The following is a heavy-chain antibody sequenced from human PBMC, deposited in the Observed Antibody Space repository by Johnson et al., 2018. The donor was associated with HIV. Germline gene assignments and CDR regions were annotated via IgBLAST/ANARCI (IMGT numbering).Heavy chain of an antibody. V-gene: IGHV3-66*01. J-gene: IGHJ3*02. CDR3: AKDAYDYGDYGAFDI. CDR2: IYSGGST. D-gene: IGHD4-17*01. Sequence: EQLVESGGGLVQPGGSLRLSCAASGFTVSSNYMSWVRQAPGKGLEWVSVIYSGGSTYYADSVKGRFTISRDNSKNTLYLQMNSLRAEDTAVYYCAKDAYDYGDYGAFDIWGQGTVVTVSS. CDR1: GFTVSSNY.